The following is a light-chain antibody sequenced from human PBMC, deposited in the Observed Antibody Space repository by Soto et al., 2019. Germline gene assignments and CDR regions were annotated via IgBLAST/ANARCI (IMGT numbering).Light chain of an antibody. J-gene: IGKJ1*01. V-gene: IGKV3-20*01. Sequence: EIVLTQSPGTLSLSPGERVTLSCRASQSVSSSYLAWYQQKPGQAPRLLIYGASSRATCISDRFSGSGSGTNFTLTISRLEPEDFAAYYCQQYGSSPRTFGQGTKVDIK. CDR3: QQYGSSPRT. CDR1: QSVSSSY. CDR2: GAS.